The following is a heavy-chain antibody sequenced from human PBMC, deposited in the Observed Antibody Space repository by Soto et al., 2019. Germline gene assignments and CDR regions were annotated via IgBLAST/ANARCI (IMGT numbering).Heavy chain of an antibody. D-gene: IGHD3-10*01. J-gene: IGHJ6*02. CDR1: GFTFSNYA. CDR2: ISARGGTT. CDR3: AKDRGFGAGHGMDV. V-gene: IGHV3-23*01. Sequence: EVQLLESGGDLVQPGGSLRLSCEASGFTFSNYAMSWVRQAPGKGLEWVTGISARGGTTYYVDSVKGRFTISRDNSKNTLYLQMHALSAEDRAVYYCAKDRGFGAGHGMDVWGQGTTVTVSS.